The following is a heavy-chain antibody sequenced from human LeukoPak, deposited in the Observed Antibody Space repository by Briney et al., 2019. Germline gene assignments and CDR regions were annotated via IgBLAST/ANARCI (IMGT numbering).Heavy chain of an antibody. V-gene: IGHV1-69*06. CDR3: ARIPYSGYEYRGFAY. D-gene: IGHD5-12*01. Sequence: SVKVSCKASGGTFSSYAISWVRQAPGQGLEWMGGIIPIFGTANYAQKFQGRVTITADKSTSTAYMELSSLRSEDTAMYYCARIPYSGYEYRGFAYWGQGTLVTVSS. J-gene: IGHJ4*02. CDR1: GGTFSSYA. CDR2: IIPIFGTA.